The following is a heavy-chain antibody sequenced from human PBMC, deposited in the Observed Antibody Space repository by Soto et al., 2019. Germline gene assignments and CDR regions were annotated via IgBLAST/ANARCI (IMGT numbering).Heavy chain of an antibody. CDR1: GYTFTNSA. V-gene: IGHV1-3*01. CDR2: INVGNGNT. D-gene: IGHD2-15*01. Sequence: QVQLVQSGAEVKKPGASVKVSCKASGYTFTNSAIHWVRQAPGQTLEWMGWINVGNGNTKYSQKFQGRVTITRDTSASTAYLELSSLISDGTAVHYTARGVVIAANKELHADCWGRGTLVTVFS. J-gene: IGHJ4*02. CDR3: ARGVVIAANKELHADC.